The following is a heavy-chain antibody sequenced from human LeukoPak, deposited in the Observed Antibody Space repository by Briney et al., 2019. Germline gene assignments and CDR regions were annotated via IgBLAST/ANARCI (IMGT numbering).Heavy chain of an antibody. V-gene: IGHV3-30*02. CDR1: GFTFSSYG. J-gene: IGHJ4*02. CDR3: AKFSPYYDILTGYRARDY. CDR2: IRYDGSNK. Sequence: GSLRLSCAASGFTFSSYGMHWVRQAPGKGLEWVAFIRYDGSNKYCADSVKGRFTISRDNSKNTLYLQMNSLRAEDTAVYYCAKFSPYYDILTGYRARDYWGQGTLVTVSS. D-gene: IGHD3-9*01.